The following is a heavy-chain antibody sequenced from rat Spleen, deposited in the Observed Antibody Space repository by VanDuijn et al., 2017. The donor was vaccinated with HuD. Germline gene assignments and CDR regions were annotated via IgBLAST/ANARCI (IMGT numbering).Heavy chain of an antibody. Sequence: EVQLVESDGGLVQPGRSLKLSCAASGFTFSSYWMYWIRQAPGKGLEWVSSISTDGGNTYYPDSVKGRFTISRDNAENIVYLQMNSLRSEDTATYYCARARRSAGLYYFDYWGQGVMVTVSS. J-gene: IGHJ2*01. V-gene: IGHV5-58*01. CDR2: ISTDGGNT. CDR3: ARARRSAGLYYFDY. D-gene: IGHD1-11*01. CDR1: GFTFSSYW.